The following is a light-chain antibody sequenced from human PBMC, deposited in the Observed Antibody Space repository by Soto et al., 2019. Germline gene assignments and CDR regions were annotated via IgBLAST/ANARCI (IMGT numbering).Light chain of an antibody. Sequence: DIRMTQSPSSLSASVGDRVSITCRASQDISNYLAWFQQKPGKAPKSLIFSASVLQSAVPSRFSGRGSGTDFTLTISSLQPDDFATYYCQQHDGRPTMTFGQGTRLDSK. V-gene: IGKV1-16*01. CDR2: SAS. CDR3: QQHDGRPTMT. J-gene: IGKJ5*01. CDR1: QDISNY.